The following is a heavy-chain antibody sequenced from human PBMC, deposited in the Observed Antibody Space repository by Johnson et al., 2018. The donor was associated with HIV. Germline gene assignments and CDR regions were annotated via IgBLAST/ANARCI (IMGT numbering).Heavy chain of an antibody. V-gene: IGHV3-9*01. CDR2: ISWNSGSI. D-gene: IGHD3-22*01. CDR1: GFTFDDYA. Sequence: VQLVESGGGLVQPGRSLRLSCAASGFTFDDYAMHWVRQAPGKGLEWVSGISWNSGSIGYVDSVKGRFTISRDNAKNSLYLQMNSLRAEDTAVYYCARDHPGYDSSGDAFDIWGPGTMVTVSS. CDR3: ARDHPGYDSSGDAFDI. J-gene: IGHJ3*02.